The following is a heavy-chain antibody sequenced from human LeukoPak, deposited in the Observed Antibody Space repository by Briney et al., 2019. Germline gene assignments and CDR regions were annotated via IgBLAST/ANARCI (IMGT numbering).Heavy chain of an antibody. D-gene: IGHD5-12*01. V-gene: IGHV4-61*01. J-gene: IGHJ4*02. Sequence: PSETLSLTCTVSGGSASSGSYYWSWIRQPPGKGLEWIGYIYYSGSTNYNPSLKSRVTISVDTSKNQFSLKLSSVTAADTAVYYCAREVATSLLDYWGRGTLVTVSS. CDR1: GGSASSGSYY. CDR2: IYYSGST. CDR3: AREVATSLLDY.